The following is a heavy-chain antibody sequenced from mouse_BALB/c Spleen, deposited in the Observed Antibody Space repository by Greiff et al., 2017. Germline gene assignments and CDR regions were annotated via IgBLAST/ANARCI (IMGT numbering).Heavy chain of an antibody. J-gene: IGHJ3*01. CDR2: ISSGGSYT. V-gene: IGHV5-6-4*01. CDR1: GFTFSSYT. CDR3: TRELGLRGTWFAY. D-gene: IGHD3-1*01. Sequence: EVQLQQSGGGLVKPGGSLKLSCAASGFTFSSYTMSWVRQTPEKRLEWVATISSGGSYTYYPDSVKGRFTISRDNAKNTLYLQMSSLKSEDTAMYYCTRELGLRGTWFAYWGQGTLVTVSA.